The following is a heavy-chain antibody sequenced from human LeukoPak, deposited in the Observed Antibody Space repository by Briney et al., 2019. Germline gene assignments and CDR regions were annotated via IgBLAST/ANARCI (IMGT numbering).Heavy chain of an antibody. D-gene: IGHD2-21*02. V-gene: IGHV4-39*01. Sequence: PSETLSLTCTVSGYSIGGSNYYWGWVRQPPGKGLEWIGSIFYTGNIYYKSSLKSRVTVSVGTSRNQFFLNLNSVTAADTAVYYCARHSRVLTTAIPFDYWGQGTLVTVSS. J-gene: IGHJ4*02. CDR1: GYSIGGSNYY. CDR2: IFYTGNI. CDR3: ARHSRVLTTAIPFDY.